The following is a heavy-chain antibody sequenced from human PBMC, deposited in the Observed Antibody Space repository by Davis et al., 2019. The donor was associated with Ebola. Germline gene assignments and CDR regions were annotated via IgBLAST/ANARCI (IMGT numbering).Heavy chain of an antibody. CDR3: ARGWLRAGMDV. V-gene: IGHV6-1*01. CDR1: GDSVSTAG. Sequence: HSQTLSFTCAISGDSVSTAGWNWIRQSPSRGLEWLGRTYYKSKWYNDYAASVKSRITINPDTSKNQFSLQLNSVTPEDTALYYCARGWLRAGMDVWGEGTTVTVSS. J-gene: IGHJ6*04. CDR2: TYYKSKWYN. D-gene: IGHD5-12*01.